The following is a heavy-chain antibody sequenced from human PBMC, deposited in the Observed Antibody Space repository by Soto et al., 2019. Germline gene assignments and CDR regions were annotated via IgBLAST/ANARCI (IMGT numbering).Heavy chain of an antibody. CDR3: ARAFHYYDSSGYYHD. CDR2: IYYSGST. D-gene: IGHD3-22*01. V-gene: IGHV4-30-4*01. CDR1: GGSISSGDYY. Sequence: QVQLQESGPGLVKPSQTLSLTCTVSGGSISSGDYYWSWIRQPPWKGLEWIGYIYYSGSTYYNPSLKSRVTISVDTSKNQFSLKLSSVTAADTAVYYCARAFHYYDSSGYYHDWGQGTLVTVSS. J-gene: IGHJ4*02.